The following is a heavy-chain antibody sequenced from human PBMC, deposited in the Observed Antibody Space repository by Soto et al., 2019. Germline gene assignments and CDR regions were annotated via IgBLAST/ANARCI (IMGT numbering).Heavy chain of an antibody. CDR1: EDSFNTNW. CDR2: IFPGDSDT. D-gene: IGHD4-17*01. J-gene: IGHJ4*02. CDR3: ARPYGGDS. Sequence: GEPLKISCQSSEDSFNTNWIDWVRQMPGKGLEWMGTIFPGDSDTRYSPSFQGQVTISADKSISTAYLQWSSLKASDTAIYYCARPYGGDSWGQGTLVTVSS. V-gene: IGHV5-51*01.